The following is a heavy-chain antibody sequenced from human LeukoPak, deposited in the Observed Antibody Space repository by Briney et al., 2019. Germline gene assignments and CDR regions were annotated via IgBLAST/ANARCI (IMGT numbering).Heavy chain of an antibody. CDR2: ISSSGGYT. D-gene: IGHD2-2*01. J-gene: IGHJ4*02. CDR1: VFTFSTFV. V-gene: IGHV3-23*01. Sequence: GGSLRLSCAASVFTFSTFVMIWVRQPPGKGLEWVSTISSSGGYTYFADSVKGRFTISRDNSKNTLYLQMNSLRAEDTAVYYCAISVSSRFTSPRRPYYFDSWGQGTLVTVSS. CDR3: AISVSSRFTSPRRPYYFDS.